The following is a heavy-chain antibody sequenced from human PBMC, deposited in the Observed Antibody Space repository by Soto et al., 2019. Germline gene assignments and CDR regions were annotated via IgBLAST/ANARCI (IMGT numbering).Heavy chain of an antibody. J-gene: IGHJ4*02. CDR3: ARSFGWYAIDQ. D-gene: IGHD6-19*01. Sequence: PSGTLSLTCAVSSASISSEQRWSWVRQPPGKGLEWIGEIHHSGNTNSNPSLKSRVTMSVDKSKNQFSLNLNSLTAADTAIYYCARSFGWYAIDQWSQGTLVTVSS. CDR1: SASISSEQR. V-gene: IGHV4-4*02. CDR2: IHHSGNT.